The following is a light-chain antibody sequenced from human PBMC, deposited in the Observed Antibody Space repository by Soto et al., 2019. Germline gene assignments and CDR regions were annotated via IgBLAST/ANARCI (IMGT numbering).Light chain of an antibody. J-gene: IGKJ4*01. V-gene: IGKV3-15*01. Sequence: EILMTQSPATLSVSPGESATLSCRASHRVSSYLAWYQQKPGQAPRLLIYGASTRATGIPARFSGSGSGTVFTLTISSLQSEDFAVDYCQQYNNWPLTFGGWTKVEIK. CDR2: GAS. CDR1: HRVSSY. CDR3: QQYNNWPLT.